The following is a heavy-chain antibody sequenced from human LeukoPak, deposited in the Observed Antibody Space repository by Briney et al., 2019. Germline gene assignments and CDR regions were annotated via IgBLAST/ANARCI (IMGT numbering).Heavy chain of an antibody. D-gene: IGHD2-15*01. J-gene: IGHJ4*02. CDR1: GGSFSGYY. V-gene: IGHV4-34*01. Sequence: PSETLSLTCAVYGGSFSGYYWSWIRQPPGKGLEWIGEINHSGSTNYNPSLKSRVTISVDTSKNQFSLKLSSVTAADTAVYYCARRGLGGSYFFDYWGQGTLVTVSS. CDR3: ARRGLGGSYFFDY. CDR2: INHSGST.